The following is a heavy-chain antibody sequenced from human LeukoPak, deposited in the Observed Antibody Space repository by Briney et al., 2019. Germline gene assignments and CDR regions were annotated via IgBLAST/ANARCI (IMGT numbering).Heavy chain of an antibody. Sequence: GGSLRLSCAASGFTVSSNYMSWVRQAPGKGLEWVSVIYSGGSTYYADSVKGRFTISRDNSKNTLYLQMNSLRAEDTAVYYCARVGRAAVAFKAAAGILDYWGQGTLVTVSS. CDR3: ARVGRAAVAFKAAAGILDY. CDR1: GFTVSSNY. V-gene: IGHV3-53*01. D-gene: IGHD6-13*01. J-gene: IGHJ4*02. CDR2: IYSGGST.